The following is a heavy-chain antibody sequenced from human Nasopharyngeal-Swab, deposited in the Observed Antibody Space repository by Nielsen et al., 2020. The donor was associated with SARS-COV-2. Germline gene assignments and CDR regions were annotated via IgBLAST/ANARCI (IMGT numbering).Heavy chain of an antibody. CDR3: ATLSPLSIAVNWFDP. D-gene: IGHD6-19*01. Sequence: GESLKISCAASGFIFSNYAMSWVRQAPGKGLEWVSTINNRGDDTHYVDSVRGRFTVSRDNSKNTLYLQMNSLRGEDTAVYYCATLSPLSIAVNWFDPWGQGTLVTVSS. V-gene: IGHV3-23*01. J-gene: IGHJ5*02. CDR1: GFIFSNYA. CDR2: INNRGDDT.